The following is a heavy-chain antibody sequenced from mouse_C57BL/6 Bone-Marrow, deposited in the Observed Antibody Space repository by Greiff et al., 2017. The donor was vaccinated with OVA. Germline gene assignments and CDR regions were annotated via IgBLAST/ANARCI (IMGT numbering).Heavy chain of an antibody. CDR3: ARGGLRRGPWFAY. D-gene: IGHD2-4*01. V-gene: IGHV1-53*01. J-gene: IGHJ3*01. CDR2: INPSNGGT. CDR1: GYTFTSYW. Sequence: VQLQQPGTELVKPGASVKLSCKASGYTFTSYWMHWVQQRPGQGLEWIGNINPSNGGTNYNEKFKSKATLTVDKSSSTAYMQLSSLTSEDSAVYYCARGGLRRGPWFAYWGQGTLVTVSA.